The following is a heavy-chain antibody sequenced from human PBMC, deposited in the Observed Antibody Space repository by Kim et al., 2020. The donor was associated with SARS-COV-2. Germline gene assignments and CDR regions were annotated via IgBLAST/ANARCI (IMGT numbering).Heavy chain of an antibody. CDR1: GFTFSSYS. V-gene: IGHV3-21*01. Sequence: GGSLRLSCAASGFTFSSYSMNWVRQAPGKGLEWVSSISSSSSYIYYADSVKGRFTISRDNAKNSLYLQMNSLRAEDTAVYYCARGWLARGDAFDIWGQGTMVTVSS. J-gene: IGHJ3*02. CDR3: ARGWLARGDAFDI. CDR2: ISSSSSYI. D-gene: IGHD6-19*01.